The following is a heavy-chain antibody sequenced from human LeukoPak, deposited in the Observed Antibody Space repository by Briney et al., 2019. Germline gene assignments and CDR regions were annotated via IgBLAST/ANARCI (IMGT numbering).Heavy chain of an antibody. CDR2: VHFDGTTK. Sequence: GGSLRLSCAASGFTFSSYGMHWVRQAPGKGLEWVAFVHFDGTTKYSGDSVKGRFTVPRDNSKDILYLQMDSLRPEDTAVYYCAKDQCTRTRCDGYPGHWGQGTLVAVSS. J-gene: IGHJ4*02. CDR1: GFTFSSYG. V-gene: IGHV3-30*02. CDR3: AKDQCTRTRCDGYPGH. D-gene: IGHD2-2*03.